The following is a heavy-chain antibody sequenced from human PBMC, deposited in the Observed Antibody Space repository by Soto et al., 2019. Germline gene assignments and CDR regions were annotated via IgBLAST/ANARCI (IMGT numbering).Heavy chain of an antibody. J-gene: IGHJ6*02. CDR2: VYYGGGT. V-gene: IGHV4-30-4*01. D-gene: IGHD3-3*02. Sequence: PLEILSLTCIVSGGYIKSPDHYLSRIRQPPGKGLEWIGYVYYGGGTYYSPSLKSRVNISVDTSKSRSSLKLSSVTAADTAVYYCARVSPRKLTHPFYGMDVWGQGTKVTVSS. CDR1: GGYIKSPDHY. CDR3: ARVSPRKLTHPFYGMDV.